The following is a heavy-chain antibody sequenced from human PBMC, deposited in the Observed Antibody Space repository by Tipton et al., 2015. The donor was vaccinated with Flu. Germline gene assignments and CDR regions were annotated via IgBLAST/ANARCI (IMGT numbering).Heavy chain of an antibody. CDR3: ARGCPPRARAAAGRYMLFDI. J-gene: IGHJ3*02. D-gene: IGHD6-13*01. Sequence: TLSLTCAVYGGSFSGYYWSWIRQPPGKGLEWIGEINHSGSTNYNPSLKSRVTISVDTSKNQFSLKLSSVTAADTAVYYCARGCPPRARAAAGRYMLFDIWGQGTMVTVSS. CDR2: INHSGST. V-gene: IGHV4-34*01. CDR1: GGSFSGYY.